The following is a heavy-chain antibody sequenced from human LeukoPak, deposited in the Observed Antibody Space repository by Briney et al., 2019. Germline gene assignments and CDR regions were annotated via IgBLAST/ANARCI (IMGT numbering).Heavy chain of an antibody. Sequence: SETLSLTCAVSGGSISSSNWWSWVRPPPGKGLEWIGEIHHSGSTNYNPSLKSRVTISVDKSKNQFSLKLSSVTAADTAVYYCARAFKQWLVHYYYYGMDVWGQGTTVTVSS. V-gene: IGHV4-4*02. CDR3: ARAFKQWLVHYYYYGMDV. CDR2: IHHSGST. J-gene: IGHJ6*02. D-gene: IGHD6-19*01. CDR1: GGSISSSNW.